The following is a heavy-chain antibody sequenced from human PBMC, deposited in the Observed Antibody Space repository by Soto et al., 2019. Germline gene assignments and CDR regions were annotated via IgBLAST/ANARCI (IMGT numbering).Heavy chain of an antibody. CDR3: ASDMSTN. J-gene: IGHJ4*01. D-gene: IGHD2-2*01. Sequence: QVQLVQSGAEMKKPGASVKVSCKASGYTFTSHDINWMRQTTGQGLEWMGWMNPNSGHTNYAQKFQGRVTMTRDTSISTAYMELTNLRSEDTAIYYCASDMSTNWGHGTLVTVSS. V-gene: IGHV1-8*01. CDR2: MNPNSGHT. CDR1: GYTFTSHD.